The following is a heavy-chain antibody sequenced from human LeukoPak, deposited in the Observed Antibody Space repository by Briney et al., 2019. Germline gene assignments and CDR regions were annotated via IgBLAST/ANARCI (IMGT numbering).Heavy chain of an antibody. V-gene: IGHV4-59*01. CDR1: DDSISDYY. CDR2: FHNSGTS. D-gene: IGHD6-19*01. Sequence: SETLSLTCTVSDDSISDYYRGWIRQPPGKGLEWIGYFHNSGTSTYNPSLKSRVTISADTSKNQFSLKLNSLTTADTAVYYCTSEHSSGWATFDYWGQGTLVTVSS. J-gene: IGHJ4*02. CDR3: TSEHSSGWATFDY.